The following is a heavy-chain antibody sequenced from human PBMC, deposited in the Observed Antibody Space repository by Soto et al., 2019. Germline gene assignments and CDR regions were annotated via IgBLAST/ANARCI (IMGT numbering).Heavy chain of an antibody. V-gene: IGHV3-15*01. Sequence: GGSLRLSCAASGFTFSNALMSWVRQSPGKGLEWVGRIKSKTDGGTTDYAAPVKGRFTISRDDSKNTLYLQMNSLKTEDTAVYYCTTEGYYYGMDVWGQGTTVTVSS. CDR1: GFTFSNAL. CDR3: TTEGYYYGMDV. CDR2: IKSKTDGGTT. J-gene: IGHJ6*02.